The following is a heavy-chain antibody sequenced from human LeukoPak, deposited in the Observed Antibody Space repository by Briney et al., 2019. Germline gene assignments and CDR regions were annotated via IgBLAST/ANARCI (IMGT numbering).Heavy chain of an antibody. J-gene: IGHJ4*02. V-gene: IGHV4-34*01. CDR2: INHSGST. CDR3: ARFQWRGRGL. Sequence: PSETLSLTCAVYGGSFSGYYWSWIRQPPGKGLEWIGEINHSGSTNYNPSLKSRVTISVDTSKNQFSLKLTSVTAADTALYCARFQWRGRGLWGQGTQVTVSS. CDR1: GGSFSGYY. D-gene: IGHD6-19*01.